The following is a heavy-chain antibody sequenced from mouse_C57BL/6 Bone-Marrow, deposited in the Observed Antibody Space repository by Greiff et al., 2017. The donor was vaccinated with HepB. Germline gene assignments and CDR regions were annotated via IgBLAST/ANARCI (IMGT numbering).Heavy chain of an antibody. CDR2: IDPANGNT. Sequence: VQLQQSVAELVRPGASVKLSCTASGFNIKNTYMHWVKQRPEQGLEWIGRIDPANGNTKYAPKFQGKATKTADTSSNTAYLQLSSLTSEDTAIYYCARAGSIYYDYLIRHWYFDVWGTGTTVTVSS. V-gene: IGHV14-3*01. CDR3: ARAGSIYYDYLIRHWYFDV. J-gene: IGHJ1*03. D-gene: IGHD2-4*01. CDR1: GFNIKNTY.